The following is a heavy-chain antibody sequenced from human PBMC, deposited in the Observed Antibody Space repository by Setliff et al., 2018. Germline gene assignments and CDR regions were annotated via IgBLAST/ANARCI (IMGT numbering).Heavy chain of an antibody. Sequence: LSLTCSVSGGSISSGGFYWSWIRQSAGRGLEWIGHFHTGGATDYNLSLKSRVTISLDSSKNQFSLGLSSVTAADAAVYFCARESATIGEFPLYYFDKWGQGIPVTVSS. D-gene: IGHD3-10*01. CDR2: FHTGGAT. J-gene: IGHJ4*02. CDR1: GGSISSGGFY. V-gene: IGHV4-61*09. CDR3: ARESATIGEFPLYYFDK.